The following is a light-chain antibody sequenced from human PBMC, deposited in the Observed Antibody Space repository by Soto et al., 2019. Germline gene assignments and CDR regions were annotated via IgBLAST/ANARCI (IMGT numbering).Light chain of an antibody. J-gene: IGKJ2*01. V-gene: IGKV3-20*01. CDR3: QQYGRSPPMYT. CDR2: GTS. Sequence: DIVLTQSPGTLSLSPGERATLSCRASQGVNSSYLAWYQQKPGQAPRLLIYGTSSRATAIPDRFSGSGSGTDFTLTISRLEPEDFAVYYCQQYGRSPPMYTFGRGTKLDIK. CDR1: QGVNSSY.